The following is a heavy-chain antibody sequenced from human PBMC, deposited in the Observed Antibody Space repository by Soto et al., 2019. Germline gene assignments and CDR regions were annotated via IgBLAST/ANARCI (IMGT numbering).Heavy chain of an antibody. CDR2: ISASNGKR. V-gene: IGHV1-18*01. J-gene: IGHJ3*02. CDR1: GYDFTSYG. D-gene: IGHD2-21*01. CDR3: ARGRIVASIHDAFEI. Sequence: QGQLLQSGDEVKKPGASVRVSCRASGYDFTSYGISWGRQDPGQGLEWVTWISASNGKRDTAQKFQGSVTMTLDTSAETAHMALGELTSDDTAVDYCARGRIVASIHDAFEIWGQGTMVAVSS.